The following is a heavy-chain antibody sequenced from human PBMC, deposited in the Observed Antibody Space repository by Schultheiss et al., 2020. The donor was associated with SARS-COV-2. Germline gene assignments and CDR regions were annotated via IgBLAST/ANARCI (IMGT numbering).Heavy chain of an antibody. CDR2: FDRSGRT. CDR1: GGSFNGYY. J-gene: IGHJ6*02. CDR3: ARGRGSKTSAYYYYYGMDV. D-gene: IGHD2-2*01. V-gene: IGHV4-34*01. Sequence: SETLSLTCAVHGGSFNGYYWTWIRQTPGGGLEWIGDFDRSGRTNYNPSLKSRVTISVDTSKNQFSLKLSSVTAADTAVYYCARGRGSKTSAYYYYYGMDVWGQGTTVTVSS.